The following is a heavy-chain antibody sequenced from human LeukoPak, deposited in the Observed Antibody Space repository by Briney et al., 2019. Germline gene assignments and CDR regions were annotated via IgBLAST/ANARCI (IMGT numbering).Heavy chain of an antibody. D-gene: IGHD6-13*01. CDR2: IANDGKDK. CDR3: AKDQQVGAAAYYFDS. J-gene: IGHJ4*02. Sequence: GGSLRLSCAASGFTFSRYGLHWVRQAPGKGLEWVAVIANDGKDKKYADSVKGRLTISRDNSKSTLYLQMNSLRAEDTAVYYCAKDQQVGAAAYYFDSWGQGTLVTVSS. CDR1: GFTFSRYG. V-gene: IGHV3-30*18.